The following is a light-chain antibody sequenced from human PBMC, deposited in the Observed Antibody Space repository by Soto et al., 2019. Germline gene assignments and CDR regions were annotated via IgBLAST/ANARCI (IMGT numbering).Light chain of an antibody. J-gene: IGLJ2*01. V-gene: IGLV2-14*03. CDR1: SSDIGGYRY. Sequence: QSALTQPASVSGSPGQSVTISCTGTSSDIGGYRYVSWYQQRPGKAPKLMIHDVTNRPSGVSDRFSGSKSGNTASLTISGLQAEDEADYYCISYTSDSSVIFGGGTKVTVL. CDR2: DVT. CDR3: ISYTSDSSVI.